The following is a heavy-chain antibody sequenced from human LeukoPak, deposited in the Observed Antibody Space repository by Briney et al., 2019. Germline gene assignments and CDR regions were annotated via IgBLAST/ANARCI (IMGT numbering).Heavy chain of an antibody. D-gene: IGHD3-16*01. CDR3: ARSYDTDAYHNNWFDP. CDR2: IYYSGTT. V-gene: IGHV4-59*08. CDR1: GGSISSYY. Sequence: SETLSLTCSVSGGSISSYYWSWIRQSPGKGLECIGYIYYSGTTNYNPSLKSRVTISVDTSRQQFSLKLSSVTAADTAVYYCARSYDTDAYHNNWFDPWGQGTLVTVSS. J-gene: IGHJ5*02.